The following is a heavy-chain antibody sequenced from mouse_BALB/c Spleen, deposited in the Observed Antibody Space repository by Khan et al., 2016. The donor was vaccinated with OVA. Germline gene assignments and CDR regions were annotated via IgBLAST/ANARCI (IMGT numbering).Heavy chain of an antibody. D-gene: IGHD1-1*01. CDR3: ARGNYYGYYFDY. J-gene: IGHJ2*01. CDR1: GYSITSGYA. Sequence: EVQLQESGPGLVKPSQSLSLTCTVTGYSITSGYAWNWIRQFPGNKLEWMGYISYSGGTSYNPSLKSRISITRDTSKNQFFLQLNSVTTEDTATDYCARGNYYGYYFDYWGKGTTLTVSS. V-gene: IGHV3-2*02. CDR2: ISYSGGT.